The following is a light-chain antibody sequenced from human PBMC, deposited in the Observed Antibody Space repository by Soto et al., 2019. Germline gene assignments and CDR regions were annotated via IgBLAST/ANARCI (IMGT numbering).Light chain of an antibody. CDR2: GAS. CDR3: QQYNSYSPSIT. Sequence: EIVMTQSPATLSVSPGERATLSCRASQTMSSNLAWYQQKPGQAPRLLIYGASTRATGIPARFSGSGSGTEFTLTISSLQSEDFAIYYCQQYNSYSPSITFGQGTRLEIK. V-gene: IGKV3-15*01. J-gene: IGKJ5*01. CDR1: QTMSSN.